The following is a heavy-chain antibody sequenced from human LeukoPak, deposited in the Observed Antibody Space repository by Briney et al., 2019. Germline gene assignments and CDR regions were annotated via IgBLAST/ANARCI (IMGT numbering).Heavy chain of an antibody. D-gene: IGHD6-13*01. CDR1: EFTFSSYR. CDR2: ISSGSIEI. J-gene: IGHJ4*02. Sequence: GGSLRLSCAASEFTFSSYRMDWVRQAPGKGLEWVASISSGSIEIYYADAVKGRFAISRDNAKNSLYLQMSSLRGEDTAVYYCARGGYSHYDYWGPGTLVIVSS. CDR3: ARGGYSHYDY. V-gene: IGHV3-21*01.